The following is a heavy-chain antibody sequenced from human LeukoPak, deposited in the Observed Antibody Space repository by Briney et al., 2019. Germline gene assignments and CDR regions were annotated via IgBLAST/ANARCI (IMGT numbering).Heavy chain of an antibody. CDR1: GGTFSSYA. Sequence: ASVKVSCKASGGTFSSYAISWVRQAPGQGLEWMGIINPSSGSSDYGQKFQGRVTMSSDTSTSTIFMELSSLRSEDTAIYYCARGEAINYWGQGTLVIVSS. V-gene: IGHV1-46*01. J-gene: IGHJ4*02. CDR3: ARGEAINY. CDR2: INPSSGSS.